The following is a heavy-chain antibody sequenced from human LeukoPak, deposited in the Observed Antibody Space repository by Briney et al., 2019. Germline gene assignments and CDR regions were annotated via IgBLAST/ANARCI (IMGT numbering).Heavy chain of an antibody. CDR1: GYTFTGYY. V-gene: IGHV1-2*02. CDR3: ARDYGGNSEGDY. J-gene: IGHJ4*02. Sequence: ASVKVSCKASGYTFTGYYMHWVRQAPGQGLEWMGWINPNSGGTNYAQKFQGRVTMTRDTSISTAYMELSRLRSDDTAVYYCARDYGGNSEGDYWGQRTLVTVSS. CDR2: INPNSGGT. D-gene: IGHD4-23*01.